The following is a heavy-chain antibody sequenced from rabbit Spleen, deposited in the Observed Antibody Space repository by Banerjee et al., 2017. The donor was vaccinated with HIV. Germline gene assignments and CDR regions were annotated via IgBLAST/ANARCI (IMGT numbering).Heavy chain of an antibody. D-gene: IGHD2-1*01. CDR2: IHGGSINNI. CDR1: GFSFSAGYY. V-gene: IGHV1S40*01. CDR3: ARGSATMTMVITGFYLSL. J-gene: IGHJ4*01. Sequence: QSLEESGGDLVKPGASLTLTCTASGFSFSAGYYVCWVRQAPGKGLEWIACIHGGSINNIYYASWAKGRFTISKASSTTVTLQMTSLTVADTATYFCARGSATMTMVITGFYLSLWGPGTLVTVS.